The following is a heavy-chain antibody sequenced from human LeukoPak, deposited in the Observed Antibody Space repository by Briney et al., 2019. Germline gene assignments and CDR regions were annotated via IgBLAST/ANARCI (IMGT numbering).Heavy chain of an antibody. CDR1: GGSISSSSYY. V-gene: IGHV4-39*01. CDR2: IYYSGST. CDR3: ARQVVVVPAAIAYDAFDI. D-gene: IGHD2-2*01. J-gene: IGHJ3*02. Sequence: PAETLSLTCTVSGGSISSSSYYCGWIRQPPGKGLEWIGSIYYSGSTYYNPSLKNRVTISVDTTKNQFSLKLSSVTAADTAVYYCARQVVVVPAAIAYDAFDIWGQGTMVTVSS.